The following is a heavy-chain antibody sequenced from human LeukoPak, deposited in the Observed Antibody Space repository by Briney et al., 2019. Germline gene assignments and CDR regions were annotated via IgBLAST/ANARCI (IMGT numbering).Heavy chain of an antibody. D-gene: IGHD2/OR15-2a*01. Sequence: PGGSLRLSCAASGFTVSSNYMSWVRQALGKGLEWVSVYSGGTTYYADSVKGRFTISRDNSKNTLYLQMNSLRGEDTAVYYCARVLSVSYCDSWGQGTLVTVSS. CDR2: YSGGTT. J-gene: IGHJ4*02. CDR3: ARVLSVSYCDS. CDR1: GFTVSSNY. V-gene: IGHV3-53*01.